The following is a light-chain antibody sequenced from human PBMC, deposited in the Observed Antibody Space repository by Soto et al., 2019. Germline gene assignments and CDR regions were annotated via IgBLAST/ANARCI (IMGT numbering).Light chain of an antibody. V-gene: IGKV3-15*01. Sequence: EIVMTQSPATLSVSPGGSATLSCRASQHVSSNFAWYRQKPGQAPTLLIYRASTRATGIPARFSGSGSGTEFTPTISTLQSEDVAVSYCQQYNNWPYTFGQGTKLEIK. CDR3: QQYNNWPYT. J-gene: IGKJ2*01. CDR2: RAS. CDR1: QHVSSN.